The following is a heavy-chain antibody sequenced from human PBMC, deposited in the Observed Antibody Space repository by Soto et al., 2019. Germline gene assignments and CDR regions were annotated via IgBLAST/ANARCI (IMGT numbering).Heavy chain of an antibody. V-gene: IGHV4-30-4*01. J-gene: IGHJ3*02. CDR1: GGAISSGDYY. D-gene: IGHD3-22*01. Sequence: SETLSLTCTVSGGAISSGDYYWSWIRQPPGKGLEWICYIYYSGRTYYNPSLKSRVSISVDTSKNQFSLKLSSVTAADTAVYYCARGPAYYYDGSGYYGAFDIWGQGTMVTVSS. CDR3: ARGPAYYYDGSGYYGAFDI. CDR2: IYYSGRT.